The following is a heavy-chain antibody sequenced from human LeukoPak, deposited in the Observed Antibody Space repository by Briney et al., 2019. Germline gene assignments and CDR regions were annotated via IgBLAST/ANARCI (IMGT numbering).Heavy chain of an antibody. Sequence: GGALRLSCEDSGGTLSSYNRNWVRQAPGKGLEWVASINSSSRYVFYADSVKGGFTISRENEKNSLYLQMNSMRDEETAGYYCARDPYSAYYGDYYYYYMDVWGKGTPVTISS. J-gene: IGHJ6*03. CDR3: ARDPYSAYYGDYYYYYMDV. V-gene: IGHV3-21*01. CDR1: GGTLSSYN. D-gene: IGHD5-12*01. CDR2: INSSSRYV.